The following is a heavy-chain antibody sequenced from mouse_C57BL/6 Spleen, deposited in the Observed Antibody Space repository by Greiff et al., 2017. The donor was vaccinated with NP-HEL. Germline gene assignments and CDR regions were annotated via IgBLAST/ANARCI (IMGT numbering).Heavy chain of an antibody. Sequence: VQLQQSGAELVRPGSSVKLSCKASGYTFTSYWMHWVKQRPIQGLEWIGNIDPSDSETHYNQKFKDKATLTVDKSSSTAYMQLSSLTSEDSAVYYCARSPSSGYDAMDYWGQGTSVTVSS. CDR3: ARSPSSGYDAMDY. CDR1: GYTFTSYW. CDR2: IDPSDSET. D-gene: IGHD3-2*02. V-gene: IGHV1-52*01. J-gene: IGHJ4*01.